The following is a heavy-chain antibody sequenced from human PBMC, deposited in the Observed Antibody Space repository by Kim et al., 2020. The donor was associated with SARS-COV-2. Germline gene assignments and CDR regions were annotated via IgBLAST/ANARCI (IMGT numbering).Heavy chain of an antibody. CDR2: IYYSGST. J-gene: IGHJ5*02. CDR1: GGSISSSSYY. Sequence: SETLSLTCTVSGGSISSSSYYWGWIRQPPGKGLEWIGSIYYSGSTYYNPSLKSRVTISVDTSKNQFSLKLSSVTAADTAVYYCARHFSHGSGSYYNLVGTGDSWFDPWGQGTLVTVSS. D-gene: IGHD3-10*01. CDR3: ARHFSHGSGSYYNLVGTGDSWFDP. V-gene: IGHV4-39*01.